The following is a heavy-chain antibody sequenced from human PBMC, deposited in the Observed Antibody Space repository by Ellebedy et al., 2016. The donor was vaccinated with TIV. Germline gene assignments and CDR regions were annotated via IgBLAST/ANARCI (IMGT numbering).Heavy chain of an antibody. CDR3: AKDGGELDVGVVAATPTDTADFDY. J-gene: IGHJ4*02. CDR1: GFTFSSYS. D-gene: IGHD2-15*01. CDR2: ISGSGGST. V-gene: IGHV3-23*01. Sequence: GESLKISCAASGFTFSSYSLNWVRQAPGKGLEWVSGISGSGGSTYYADSVQGRFTISRDNSKNTLYLQMNSLRAEETAVYDCAKDGGELDVGVVAATPTDTADFDYWGQGTLVTVSS.